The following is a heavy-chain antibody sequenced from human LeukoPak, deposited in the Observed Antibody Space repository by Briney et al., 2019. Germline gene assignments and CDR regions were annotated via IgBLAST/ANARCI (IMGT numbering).Heavy chain of an antibody. Sequence: ASVKVSCKASGNTFTDYYIHWVRQAPGQGLEWMGWMNPDSGGTNYAQKFKGRVTMTRDTSINTAYMDLRRLTSDDTAIYYCTTRGGDTLMRTEAFDYWGLGTLVTVSS. V-gene: IGHV1-2*02. CDR3: TTRGGDTLMRTEAFDY. J-gene: IGHJ4*02. D-gene: IGHD3-16*01. CDR1: GNTFTDYY. CDR2: MNPDSGGT.